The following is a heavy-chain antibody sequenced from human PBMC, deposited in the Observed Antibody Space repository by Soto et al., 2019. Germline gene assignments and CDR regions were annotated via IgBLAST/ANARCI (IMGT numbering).Heavy chain of an antibody. D-gene: IGHD2-2*01. Sequence: SQTKRLPRTVAGGNISSRGGSWSWIRQPQGKGLEWIGYMYHSGSTYYTPSLKSRVTISIDRSKNQFSLKLSSVTAADTAVYYCARVPDYWRQRILVTVSS. CDR3: ARVPDY. J-gene: IGHJ4*02. CDR1: GGNISSRGGS. V-gene: IGHV4-30-2*01. CDR2: MYHSGST.